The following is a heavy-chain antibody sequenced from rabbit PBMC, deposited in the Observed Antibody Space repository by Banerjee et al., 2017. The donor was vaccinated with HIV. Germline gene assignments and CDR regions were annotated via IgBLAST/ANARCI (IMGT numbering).Heavy chain of an antibody. J-gene: IGHJ6*01. CDR1: GLDFSSSYW. V-gene: IGHV1S40*01. CDR3: ARSNTYYGMDL. Sequence: QSLEESGGDLVKPGASLTLTCKASGLDFSSSYWICWVRQAPGKGLEWIACIYAGSSYDSYYASWAKGRFTISKTSSTTVTLQMTSLTAADTATYFCARSNTYYGMDLWGPGTLVTVS. CDR2: IYAGSSYDS.